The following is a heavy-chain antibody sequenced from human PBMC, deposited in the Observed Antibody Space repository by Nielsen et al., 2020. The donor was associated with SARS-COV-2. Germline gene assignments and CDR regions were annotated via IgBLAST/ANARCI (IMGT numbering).Heavy chain of an antibody. CDR1: GFTFSSYG. CDR2: ISYDGSTK. D-gene: IGHD2-15*01. CDR3: ARDHGYCSGGSCYRHYSYGMDV. Sequence: SLKISCAASGFTFSSYGMHWVRQAPGKGLEWVAVISYDGSTKHHADSAKGRFAVSRDNSKNTLHLQMDSLRAEDTAIYYCARDHGYCSGGSCYRHYSYGMDVWGQGTPVTVSS. V-gene: IGHV3-30*03. J-gene: IGHJ6*02.